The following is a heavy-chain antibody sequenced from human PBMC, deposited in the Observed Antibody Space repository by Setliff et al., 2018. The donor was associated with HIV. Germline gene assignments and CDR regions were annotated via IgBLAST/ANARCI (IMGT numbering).Heavy chain of an antibody. Sequence: GGSLRLSCAASGFTFTISWMNWVRQAPGKGLEWVANINPDGSHRDYVDSVKGRFTISRDNAKNSLYLQMNSLRVEDTALYYCARGAGYSRGWYADYCGQGTRVTVSS. V-gene: IGHV3-7*03. J-gene: IGHJ4*02. CDR2: INPDGSHR. CDR3: ARGAGYSRGWYADY. D-gene: IGHD6-19*01. CDR1: GFTFTISW.